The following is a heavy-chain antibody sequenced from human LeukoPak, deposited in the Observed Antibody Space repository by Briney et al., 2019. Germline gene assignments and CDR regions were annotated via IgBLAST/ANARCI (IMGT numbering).Heavy chain of an antibody. Sequence: SVKVSCKASGGTFSSYAISWVREAPGQGLGWMGGIIPIFGTANYAQTFQGRVTFTAAESTSTAYMELSSMRSKNTDVYYCDTSKFDYWGQGTLVTVSS. CDR3: DTSKFDY. D-gene: IGHD6-6*01. J-gene: IGHJ4*02. V-gene: IGHV1-69*13. CDR2: IIPIFGTA. CDR1: GGTFSSYA.